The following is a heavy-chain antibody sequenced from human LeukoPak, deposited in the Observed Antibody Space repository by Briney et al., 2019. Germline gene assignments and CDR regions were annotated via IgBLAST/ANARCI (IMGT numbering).Heavy chain of an antibody. J-gene: IGHJ5*02. CDR2: INHSGST. Sequence: SETLSLTCAVYGGSFSGYYWNWIRQPPGKGLEWIGEINHSGSTNYNPSLKSRVTISVDTSKNQFSLKLSSVTAADTAVYYCARGRGAAASNWFDPWGQGTLVTVSS. V-gene: IGHV4-34*01. CDR1: GGSFSGYY. D-gene: IGHD6-13*01. CDR3: ARGRGAAASNWFDP.